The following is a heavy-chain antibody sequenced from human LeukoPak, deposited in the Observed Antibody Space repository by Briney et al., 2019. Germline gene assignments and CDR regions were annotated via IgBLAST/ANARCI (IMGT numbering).Heavy chain of an antibody. Sequence: GGSLRLSCAASGFTFSSNGMHWVRQAPGKGLEWVAFISYDGSNKGYADSVKGRFTISRDNSKNTLYLQMNSLRAEDTAVYYCAKDTAYYYYYMDVWGKGTTVTVSS. D-gene: IGHD5-18*01. CDR2: ISYDGSNK. CDR3: AKDTAYYYYYMDV. V-gene: IGHV3-30*18. J-gene: IGHJ6*03. CDR1: GFTFSSNG.